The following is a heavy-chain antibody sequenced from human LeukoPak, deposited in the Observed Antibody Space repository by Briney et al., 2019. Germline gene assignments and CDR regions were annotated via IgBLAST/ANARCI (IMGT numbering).Heavy chain of an antibody. J-gene: IGHJ3*02. CDR2: ISGSGGST. D-gene: IGHD2-21*01. V-gene: IGHV3-23*01. CDR3: AKDLGLCGGDCYSLADAFDI. CDR1: GFTFSSYA. Sequence: GGSLRLSCAASGFTFSSYAMSWVRQAPGKGLEWVSAISGSGGSTYYADSVKGRFTISRDNSKNTLYLQMNSLRAEDTAVYYCAKDLGLCGGDCYSLADAFDIWGQGTMVTVSS.